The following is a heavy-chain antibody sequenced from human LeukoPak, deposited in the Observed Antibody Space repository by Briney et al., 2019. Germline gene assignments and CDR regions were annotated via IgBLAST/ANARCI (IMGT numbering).Heavy chain of an antibody. CDR2: TSGSGGST. CDR3: VKGLSWNDDDDETNGMDV. V-gene: IGHV3-23*01. CDR1: GFTFSSNA. Sequence: PGGSLRLSCAASGFTFSSNAMIWVRQAPGKGLEGVSATSGSGGSTYYAVSVKGRFTISRDNSKNTLYLQMNSLRAEDTAVYYCVKGLSWNDDDDETNGMDVWGQGTTVTVSS. D-gene: IGHD1-1*01. J-gene: IGHJ6*02.